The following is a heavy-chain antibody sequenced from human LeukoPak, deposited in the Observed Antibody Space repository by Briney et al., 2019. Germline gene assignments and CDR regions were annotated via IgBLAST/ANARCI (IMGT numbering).Heavy chain of an antibody. CDR3: ARGELPRAVFDY. D-gene: IGHD4-23*01. CDR1: GDSVSRNTAG. J-gene: IGHJ4*02. Sequence: SQTLSLTCAISGDSVSRNTAGWNWIRQSPSRGLEWLGRTYYRSEWYYGYAASVKSRITINPDTSKNQFSLQLNSVTPEDTAVYYCARGELPRAVFDYWGQGTLVTVSS. CDR2: TYYRSEWYY. V-gene: IGHV6-1*01.